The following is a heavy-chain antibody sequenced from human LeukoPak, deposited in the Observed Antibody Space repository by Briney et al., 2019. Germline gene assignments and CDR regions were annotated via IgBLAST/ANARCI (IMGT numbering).Heavy chain of an antibody. J-gene: IGHJ6*03. Sequence: SQTLSLTCTVSGGSISSGDYYWSWIRRPPGKGLEWIGYIYYSGSAYYNPSLKSRVTISVDTSKNQLSLKLSSVTAADTAVYYCASYEYYDFWSGYQDYYYMDVWGKGTTVTVSS. CDR1: GGSISSGDYY. V-gene: IGHV4-30-4*08. CDR3: ASYEYYDFWSGYQDYYYMDV. D-gene: IGHD3-3*01. CDR2: IYYSGSA.